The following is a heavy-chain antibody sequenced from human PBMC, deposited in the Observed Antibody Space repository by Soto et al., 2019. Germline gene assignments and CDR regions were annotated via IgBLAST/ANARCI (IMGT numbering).Heavy chain of an antibody. J-gene: IGHJ4*02. CDR2: MYHSGST. D-gene: IGHD2-2*01. CDR1: DSAFIWGGDS. Sequence: PSETLSGSSACWDSAFIWGGDSWSWIRQPPGKGLEWIGYMYHSGSTYYNPSLKSRVTISIDRSKNQFSLKLSSVTAADTAVYYCARVPDYWGQGRPVTVSS. V-gene: IGHV4-30-2*01. CDR3: ARVPDY.